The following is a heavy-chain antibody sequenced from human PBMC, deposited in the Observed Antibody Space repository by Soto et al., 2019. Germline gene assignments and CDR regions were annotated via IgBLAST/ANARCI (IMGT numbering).Heavy chain of an antibody. CDR2: ISYDGSNK. V-gene: IGHV3-30-3*01. Sequence: QVQMVESGGGVVQPGRSLRLSCAASGFTFSSYAMHWVRQAPGKGLEWVAVISYDGSNKYYADSVKGRFTISRDNSKNTLYLHMNSLRAEDTAVYYCARRARQLVGEEYWGQGTLVTVSS. J-gene: IGHJ4*02. D-gene: IGHD6-6*01. CDR3: ARRARQLVGEEY. CDR1: GFTFSSYA.